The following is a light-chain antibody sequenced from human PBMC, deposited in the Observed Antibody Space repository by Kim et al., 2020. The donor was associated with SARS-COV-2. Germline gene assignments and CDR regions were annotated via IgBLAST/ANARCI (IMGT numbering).Light chain of an antibody. CDR2: AAS. J-gene: IGKJ4*01. Sequence: DIQMTQSPSAMSASVGDRVTITCRASQGINNNLAWFQQKPGKVPKRLISAASSLQSGVPSRFSGSGSGTEFTLTISSLQPEDFATYYCLQHNSYPLTFGGGTKVDIK. CDR1: QGINNN. CDR3: LQHNSYPLT. V-gene: IGKV1-17*03.